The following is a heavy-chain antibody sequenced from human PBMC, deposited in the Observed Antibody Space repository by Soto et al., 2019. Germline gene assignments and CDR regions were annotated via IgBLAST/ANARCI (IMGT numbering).Heavy chain of an antibody. CDR3: ARTGFGELLVDY. CDR1: GGSFSGYY. CDR2: INHSGST. V-gene: IGHV4-34*01. J-gene: IGHJ4*02. D-gene: IGHD3-10*01. Sequence: SETLSLTCAVYGGSFSGYYWSWIRQPPGKGLEWIGEINHSGSTNYNPSLKSRVTISVDTSKNQFSLKLSSVTAADTAVYYCARTGFGELLVDYWGQGTLVTVSS.